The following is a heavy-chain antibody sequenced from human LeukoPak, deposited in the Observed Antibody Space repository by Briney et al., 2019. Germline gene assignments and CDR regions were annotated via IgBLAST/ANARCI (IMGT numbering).Heavy chain of an antibody. CDR1: GFTFSSYS. D-gene: IGHD6-25*01. V-gene: IGHV3-21*01. Sequence: PGGSLRLSCAASGFTFSSYSMNWVRQAPGKGLEWVSSISSSSSYIYYADSVKGRFTISRDNAKNSLYLQMNSLRAQDTAVYYCARGPPRLPTDYWGQGTLVTVSS. CDR2: ISSSSSYI. J-gene: IGHJ4*02. CDR3: ARGPPRLPTDY.